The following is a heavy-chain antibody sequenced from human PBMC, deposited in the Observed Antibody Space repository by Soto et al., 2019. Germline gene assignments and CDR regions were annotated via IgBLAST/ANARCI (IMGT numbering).Heavy chain of an antibody. CDR2: IYYSGST. J-gene: IGHJ4*02. CDR3: ARGGPSGSYYGSDY. CDR1: GGSVSSGSYY. V-gene: IGHV4-61*01. D-gene: IGHD1-26*01. Sequence: QVQLQESGPGLVKPSETLSLTCTVSGGSVSSGSYYWSWIRQPPGKGLEWIGYIYYSGSTNYNPSLKSRVTISVDTSKNQCSLKLSSVTAADTAVYYCARGGPSGSYYGSDYWGQGTLVTVSS.